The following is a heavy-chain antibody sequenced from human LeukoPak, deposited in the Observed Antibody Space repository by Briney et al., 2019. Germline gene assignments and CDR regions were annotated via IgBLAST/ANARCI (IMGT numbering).Heavy chain of an antibody. CDR2: MSTSGNI. J-gene: IGHJ5*02. V-gene: IGHV4-4*07. CDR3: ARESIAARPPRFGFDP. CDR1: GGSMTFYY. Sequence: SETLSLTCTVSGGSMTFYYWSWIRQSAGRRLEYIGRMSTSGNINYNPSLKSRVTMSMDTSKNQFSLRLMSVTAADTAVYYCARESIAARPPRFGFDPWGQGTLVTVSS. D-gene: IGHD6-6*01.